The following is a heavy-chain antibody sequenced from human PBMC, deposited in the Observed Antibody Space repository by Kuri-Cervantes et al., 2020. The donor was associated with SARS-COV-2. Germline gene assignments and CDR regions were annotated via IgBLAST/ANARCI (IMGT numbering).Heavy chain of an antibody. V-gene: IGHV3-48*01. CDR2: ISSSSSTI. CDR3: ARDRSRITLFGVVTRYGMDV. Sequence: GESLKISCAASGFTFSSYSMNWVRQAPGKGLEWVSYISSSSSTIYYADSVKGRFTISRANAKNSLYLQMNSLRAEDTAVYYCARDRSRITLFGVVTRYGMDVWGQGTTVTVSS. CDR1: GFTFSSYS. D-gene: IGHD3-3*01. J-gene: IGHJ6*02.